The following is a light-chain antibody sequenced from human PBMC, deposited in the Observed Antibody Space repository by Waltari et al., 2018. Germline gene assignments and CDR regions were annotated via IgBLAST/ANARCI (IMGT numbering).Light chain of an antibody. Sequence: DIQMTQSPSSLSASVGDRVTITCRASQGISNSLAWYQQKAGKAPKLLLYAASRLESGVPSRFSGSGSGTDYTLTINSLQPEDFATYYCQQYYSIPPTFGQGTKVEIK. CDR3: QQYYSIPPT. CDR2: AAS. J-gene: IGKJ1*01. V-gene: IGKV1-NL1*01. CDR1: QGISNS.